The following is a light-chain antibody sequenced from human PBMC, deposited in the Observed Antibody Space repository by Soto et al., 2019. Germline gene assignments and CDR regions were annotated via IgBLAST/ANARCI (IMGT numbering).Light chain of an antibody. CDR3: SSYANTYNWV. CDR2: GVT. CDR1: SSDVGANNF. Sequence: QSALTQPASVSGSPGQSITISCSETSSDVGANNFVSWYQQHPGKAPKLLIYGVTNRPSGVSNRFSGSKSGNTASLSISGLQADDDGDYYCSSYANTYNWVFGGGTKVTVL. J-gene: IGLJ3*02. V-gene: IGLV2-14*01.